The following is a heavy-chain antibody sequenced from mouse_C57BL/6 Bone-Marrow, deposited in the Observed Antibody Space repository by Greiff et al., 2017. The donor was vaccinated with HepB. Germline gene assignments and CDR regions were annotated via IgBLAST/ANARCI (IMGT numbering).Heavy chain of an antibody. CDR2: ISNGGGST. CDR1: GFTFSDYY. CDR3: ARHGPDY. V-gene: IGHV5-12*01. Sequence: EVKLEESGGGLVQPGGSLKLSCAASGFTFSDYYMYWVRQTPEKRLEWVAYISNGGGSTYYPDTVKGRFTISRDNAKNTLYLQMSRLKSEDTAMYYCARHGPDYWGQGTSVTVSS. J-gene: IGHJ4*01.